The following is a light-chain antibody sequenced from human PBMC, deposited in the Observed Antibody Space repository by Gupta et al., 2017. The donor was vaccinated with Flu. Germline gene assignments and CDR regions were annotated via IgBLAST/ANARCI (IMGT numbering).Light chain of an antibody. CDR2: DVN. V-gene: IGLV2-14*03. CDR3: SAYITTTLDVA. J-gene: IGLJ2*01. CDR1: SSDVGGYDD. Sequence: QSALTQPASVSGSPGQSITISCTGISSDVGGYDDVSWYPPHPRKAPKLIIYDVNNRPSGVSNRFSCSKSGNTASLTTSGLQAEDEADYYCSAYITTTLDVAFGGGTKLTVL.